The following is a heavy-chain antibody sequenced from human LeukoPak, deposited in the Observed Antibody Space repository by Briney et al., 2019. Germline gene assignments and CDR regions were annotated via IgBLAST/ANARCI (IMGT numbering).Heavy chain of an antibody. Sequence: ASVKVPCKASGGTFSSYAISWVRQAPGQGLEWMGRIIPIFGTANYAQKFQGRVTITTDESTSTAYMELSSLRSEDTAVYYCAGGGIDYGDYFDYWGQGTLVTVSS. CDR3: AGGGIDYGDYFDY. D-gene: IGHD4-17*01. J-gene: IGHJ4*02. CDR1: GGTFSSYA. V-gene: IGHV1-69*05. CDR2: IIPIFGTA.